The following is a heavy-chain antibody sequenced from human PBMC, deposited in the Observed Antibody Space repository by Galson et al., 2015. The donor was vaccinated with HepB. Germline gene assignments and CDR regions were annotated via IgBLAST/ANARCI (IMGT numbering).Heavy chain of an antibody. J-gene: IGHJ3*02. CDR2: INAGNGNT. D-gene: IGHD2-2*01. CDR1: GSTFTSYA. V-gene: IGHV1-3*01. Sequence: GSTFTSYAMHWVRQAPGQRLEWMGWINAGNGNTKYSQKFQGRVTITRDTSASTAYMELSSLRSEDTAVYYCARVGDIVVVPAALDAFDIWGQGTMVTVSS. CDR3: ARVGDIVVVPAALDAFDI.